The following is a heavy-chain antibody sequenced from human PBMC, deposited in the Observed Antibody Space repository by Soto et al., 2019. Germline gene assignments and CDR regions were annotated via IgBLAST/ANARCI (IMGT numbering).Heavy chain of an antibody. CDR1: GYTFTSYG. J-gene: IGHJ6*02. D-gene: IGHD3-22*01. Sequence: ASVKVSCKASGYTFTSYGISWVRQAPGQGLEWMGWISAYNGNTNYAQKLQGRVTMTTDTSTSTAYMELRSLRSDDTAVYYCARYYYDSSGSFFYYYYYGMDVWGQQPTVTV. CDR3: ARYYYDSSGSFFYYYYYGMDV. CDR2: ISAYNGNT. V-gene: IGHV1-18*04.